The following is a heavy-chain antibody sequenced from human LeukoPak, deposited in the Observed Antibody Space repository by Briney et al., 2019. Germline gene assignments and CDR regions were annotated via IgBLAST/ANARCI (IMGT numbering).Heavy chain of an antibody. CDR2: ISWNSGSI. CDR1: GFTFDDYA. D-gene: IGHD5-12*01. J-gene: IGHJ4*02. CDR3: AKRGGYDPDYYFDY. V-gene: IGHV3-9*01. Sequence: GGSLRLSCAASGFTFDDYAMHWVRQAPGKGLEWVSGISWNSGSIGYADSVKGRFTISRDNAENSLYLQMNSLRAEDTALYYCAKRGGYDPDYYFDYWGQGTLVTVSS.